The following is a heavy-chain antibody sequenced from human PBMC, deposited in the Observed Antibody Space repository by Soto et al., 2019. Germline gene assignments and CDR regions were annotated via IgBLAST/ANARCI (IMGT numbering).Heavy chain of an antibody. V-gene: IGHV4-34*01. CDR1: GGSFSGYY. Sequence: SATLSLTCAVYGGSFSGYYWSWIRQPPGKGLEWIGEINHSGSTNYNPSLKSRVTISVDTSKNQFSLKLSSVTAADTAVYYCARVKVKVYYYYYYMDVWGKGTTVTVS. J-gene: IGHJ6*03. D-gene: IGHD4-4*01. CDR3: ARVKVKVYYYYYYMDV. CDR2: INHSGST.